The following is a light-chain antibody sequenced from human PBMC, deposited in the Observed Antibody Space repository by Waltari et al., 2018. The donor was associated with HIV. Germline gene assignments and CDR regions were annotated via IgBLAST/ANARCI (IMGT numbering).Light chain of an antibody. CDR3: SSYTSTSTLL. CDR1: SSVIGSYHY. Sequence: QSALTQPASVSGSLGQSITISCIGTSSVIGSYHYVSWYQPHPDKAPTLVIYDANARPSGVPFRFSGSKSGNTASLTISGLQAEDEADYYCSSYTSTSTLLFGGGTKVTVL. CDR2: DAN. J-gene: IGLJ3*02. V-gene: IGLV2-14*01.